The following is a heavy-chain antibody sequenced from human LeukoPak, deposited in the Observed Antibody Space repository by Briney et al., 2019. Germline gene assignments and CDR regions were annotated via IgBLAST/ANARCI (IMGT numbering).Heavy chain of an antibody. V-gene: IGHV3-15*01. CDR2: IKSNSDGGTT. D-gene: IGHD6-19*01. J-gene: IGHJ4*02. CDR1: GFTFSTAW. CDR3: AREAEQWLVRFFDY. Sequence: GGSLRLSCVASGFTFSTAWMSWLRQAPGKGLEWVGRIKSNSDGGTTDYAASVKGRFTISRDNSKNTLYLQMNSLRAEDTAVYYCAREAEQWLVRFFDYWGQGTLVTVSS.